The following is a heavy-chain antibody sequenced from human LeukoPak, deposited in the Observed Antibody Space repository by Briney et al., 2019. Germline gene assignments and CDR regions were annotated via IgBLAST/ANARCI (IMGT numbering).Heavy chain of an antibody. CDR2: INHSGST. Sequence: SETLSLTCAVYGGSFSGYYWSWIRQPPGKGLEWIGEINHSGSTYYNPSLKSRVTISVDTSKNQFSLKLSSVTAADTAVYYCARFRGIQLWFDYWGQGTLVTVSS. V-gene: IGHV4-34*01. J-gene: IGHJ4*02. D-gene: IGHD5-18*01. CDR3: ARFRGIQLWFDY. CDR1: GGSFSGYY.